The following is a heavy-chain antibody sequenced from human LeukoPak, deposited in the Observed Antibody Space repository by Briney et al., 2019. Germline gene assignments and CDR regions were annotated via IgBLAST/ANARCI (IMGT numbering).Heavy chain of an antibody. J-gene: IGHJ4*02. D-gene: IGHD3-22*01. V-gene: IGHV1-46*01. Sequence: ASVKVSCKASGYTFTIYYMHWVRQAPGQGLEWMGIINPSGGTTNYAQKFQERVTITRDMSTSTAFMELSSLRSEDTAVYYCAACTWAPPPYDSCMDYWGQGTLVTVSS. CDR3: AACTWAPPPYDSCMDY. CDR1: GYTFTIYY. CDR2: INPSGGTT.